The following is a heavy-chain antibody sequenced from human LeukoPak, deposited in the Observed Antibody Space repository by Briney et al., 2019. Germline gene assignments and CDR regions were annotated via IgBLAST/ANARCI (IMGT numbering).Heavy chain of an antibody. V-gene: IGHV3-21*01. CDR3: ARKSTNTGYSSSWDDAFDI. J-gene: IGHJ3*02. CDR2: ISSSSSYI. D-gene: IGHD6-13*01. CDR1: GFTFSSYS. Sequence: GGSLRLSCAASGFTFSSYSMNWVRQAPGKGLEWVSSISSSSSYIYYADSVKGRFTISRDNAKNSLYLQMNSPRAEDTAVYYCARKSTNTGYSSSWDDAFDIWGQGTMVTVSS.